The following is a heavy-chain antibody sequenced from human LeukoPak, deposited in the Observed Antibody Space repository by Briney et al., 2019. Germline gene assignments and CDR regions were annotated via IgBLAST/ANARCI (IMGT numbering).Heavy chain of an antibody. Sequence: SETLSLTCSVSGGSISSYYWSWIRQPPGKGLEWIGYIYYSGSTNYNPSLKSRVTISVDTSKNQFSLKLSSVTAADTAVYYCARDRTIFGVAPSFDYWGQGTLVTVSS. CDR2: IYYSGST. V-gene: IGHV4-59*01. J-gene: IGHJ4*02. CDR1: GGSISSYY. CDR3: ARDRTIFGVAPSFDY. D-gene: IGHD3-3*01.